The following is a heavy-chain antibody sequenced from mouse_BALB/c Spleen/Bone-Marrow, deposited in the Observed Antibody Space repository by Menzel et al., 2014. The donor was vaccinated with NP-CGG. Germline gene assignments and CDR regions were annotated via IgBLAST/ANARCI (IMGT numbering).Heavy chain of an antibody. V-gene: IGHV1S130*01. CDR1: GYTFTSSW. Sequence: QVHVKQSGSVLVRPGASVKLSCKASGYTFTSSWMHWTKQRPGQGLEWIGEIHPNGGNTNYNEKFKGKATLTVDTSSSTAYVDLSSLTSEDSAVYYCARGFTTPDYWGQGTTLTVSS. CDR3: ARGFTTPDY. D-gene: IGHD1-1*01. CDR2: IHPNGGNT. J-gene: IGHJ2*01.